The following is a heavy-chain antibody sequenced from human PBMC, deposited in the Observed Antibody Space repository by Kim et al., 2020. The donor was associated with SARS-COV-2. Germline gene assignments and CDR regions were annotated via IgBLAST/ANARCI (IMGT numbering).Heavy chain of an antibody. J-gene: IGHJ6*02. CDR1: GFTFSSYS. Sequence: GGSLRLSCAASGFTFSSYSMNWVRQAPGKGLEWVSSISSSSSYIYYADSVKGRFTISRDNAKNSLYLQMNSLRAEDTAVYYCARDGFAPLEGYCSGGSCYPDDYYYYGMDVWGQGTTVTVSS. CDR2: ISSSSSYI. CDR3: ARDGFAPLEGYCSGGSCYPDDYYYYGMDV. D-gene: IGHD2-15*01. V-gene: IGHV3-21*01.